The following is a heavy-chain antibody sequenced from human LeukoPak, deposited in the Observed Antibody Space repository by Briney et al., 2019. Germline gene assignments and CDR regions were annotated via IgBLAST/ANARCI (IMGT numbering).Heavy chain of an antibody. CDR2: IYSGGST. J-gene: IGHJ3*02. D-gene: IGHD3-10*01. V-gene: IGHV3-53*01. CDR1: GFTVSSNH. Sequence: GGSLRLSCAASGFTVSSNHMSWVRQAPGKGLEWVSVIYSGGSTYYADSVKGRFTISRDNSKNTLYLQMNSLRAEDTAVYYCASLIWFGDLDIWGQGTMVTVSS. CDR3: ASLIWFGDLDI.